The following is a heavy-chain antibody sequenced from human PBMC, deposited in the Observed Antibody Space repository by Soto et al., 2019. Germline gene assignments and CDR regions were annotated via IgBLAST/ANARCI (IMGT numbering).Heavy chain of an antibody. D-gene: IGHD3-10*01. CDR2: IIPMVGMA. V-gene: IGHV1-69*02. CDR1: GDTFSFYT. J-gene: IGHJ4*02. Sequence: QVQLVQSGAEVKKPGSSVRLSCTASGDTFSFYTISWVRQAPGQGPEWMGRIIPMVGMADYPQKFQGRVTISADKSTSTAYMVLSSLRSDDTAVYFCATNYGSGSIHFDYWGQGTLVTVSS. CDR3: ATNYGSGSIHFDY.